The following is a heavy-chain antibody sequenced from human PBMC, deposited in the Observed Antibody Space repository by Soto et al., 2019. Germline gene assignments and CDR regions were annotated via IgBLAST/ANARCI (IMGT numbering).Heavy chain of an antibody. J-gene: IGHJ3*02. D-gene: IGHD3-10*01. Sequence: EVHLLESGGGLAQPGGSLRLSCAASGFTFSSYAMSWVRQAPGKGLEWVSTIDTSGTNPYFADSVKGRFTISRDNSKSTLYLHMSSLRAEDTAVYYCANDLTGGGAFDTWGQGTMVTVSS. CDR2: IDTSGTNP. CDR1: GFTFSSYA. V-gene: IGHV3-23*05. CDR3: ANDLTGGGAFDT.